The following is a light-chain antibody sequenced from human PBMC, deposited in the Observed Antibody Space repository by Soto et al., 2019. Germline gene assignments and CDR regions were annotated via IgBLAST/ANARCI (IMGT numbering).Light chain of an antibody. CDR1: SNDVGGYNY. CDR2: EVS. J-gene: IGLJ1*01. CDR3: SSYTTSSSYV. Sequence: ALTQPGSVSGSPGQSITISCTGSSNDVGGYNYVSWYQQHPGKAPKLILYEVSNRPSGVSHRFSGSKSANTASLNISGLQTEDEADYYCSSYTTSSSYVFGTGTKVTVL. V-gene: IGLV2-14*01.